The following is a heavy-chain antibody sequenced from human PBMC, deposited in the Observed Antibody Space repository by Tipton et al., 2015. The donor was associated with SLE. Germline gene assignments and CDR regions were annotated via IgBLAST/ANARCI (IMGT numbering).Heavy chain of an antibody. J-gene: IGHJ4*02. CDR3: ARRYNYGTVDY. CDR2: IYHSGST. Sequence: TLSLTCTVSGYSISSGYYWGWIRQPPGKGLEWIGSIYHSGSTYYNASLKSRVTISVDTSKNQFSLKLSSVTAADTAVYFCARRYNYGTVDYWGQGARVTVSS. D-gene: IGHD5-18*01. V-gene: IGHV4-38-2*02. CDR1: GYSISSGYY.